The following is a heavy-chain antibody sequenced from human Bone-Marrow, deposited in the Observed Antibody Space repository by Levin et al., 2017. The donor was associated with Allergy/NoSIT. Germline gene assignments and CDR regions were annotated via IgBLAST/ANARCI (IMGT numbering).Heavy chain of an antibody. Sequence: PGGSLRLSCAASGLTVSDYSMSWVRQAPGKGLEWVSLLSLGSSTFYADSVRGRFTISRDNSKNTLYLQMNTLRGEDTAIYYCAGDRNGDDYRSGNPFSFWGHGTMVTVSS. D-gene: IGHD5-24*01. CDR1: GLTVSDYS. CDR3: AGDRNGDDYRSGNPFSF. V-gene: IGHV3-53*01. J-gene: IGHJ3*01. CDR2: LSLGSST.